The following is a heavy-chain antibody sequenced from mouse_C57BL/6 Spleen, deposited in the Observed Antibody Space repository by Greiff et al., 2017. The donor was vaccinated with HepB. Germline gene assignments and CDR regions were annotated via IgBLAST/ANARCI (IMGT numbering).Heavy chain of an antibody. D-gene: IGHD2-12*01. Sequence: QVQLQQPGAELVMPGASVKLSCKASGYTFTSYWMHWVKQRPGQGLEWIGEIDPSDSSTNYNQKFKGKSTLTEDKSSSTAYMQLSSMTSEDSAVYYCARGVNDVDYWGQGTTLTVSS. J-gene: IGHJ2*01. CDR3: ARGVNDVDY. V-gene: IGHV1-69*01. CDR1: GYTFTSYW. CDR2: IDPSDSST.